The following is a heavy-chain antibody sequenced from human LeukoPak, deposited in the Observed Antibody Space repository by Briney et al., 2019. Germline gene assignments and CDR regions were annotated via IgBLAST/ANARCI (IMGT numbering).Heavy chain of an antibody. J-gene: IGHJ4*02. D-gene: IGHD1-14*01. V-gene: IGHV4-34*01. CDR1: GGSFRGYY. CDR2: INHSGST. Sequence: SETLSLTCAVYGGSFRGYYWSWIRQPPGKGLEWIGEINHSGSTNYNPSLKSRVTISVDTSKNQFSLKLSSVTAADTAVYYCARERYTRGVINWGQGTLVTVSS. CDR3: ARERYTRGVIN.